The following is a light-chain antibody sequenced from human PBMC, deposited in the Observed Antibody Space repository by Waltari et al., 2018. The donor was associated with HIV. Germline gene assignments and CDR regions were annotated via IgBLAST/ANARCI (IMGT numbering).Light chain of an antibody. J-gene: IGLJ1*01. V-gene: IGLV1-40*01. Sequence: QSVLTQPPSVSGAPGQRVTISCTGSSSNIGAGFDVHWYQQLQGIAPKLLIYAATNRHSGVPDRFSGSKSGTSASLAITGLQDEDEADYYCQSYDSSLSSYVFASGTRVTVL. CDR2: AAT. CDR3: QSYDSSLSSYV. CDR1: SSNIGAGFD.